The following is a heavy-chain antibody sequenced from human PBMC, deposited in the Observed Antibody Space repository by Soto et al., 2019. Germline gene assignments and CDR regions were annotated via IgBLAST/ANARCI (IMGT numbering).Heavy chain of an antibody. Sequence: EVQLVETGGGLIQPGGSLGLSCAASGFTVSSNYMSWVRQAPGKGLEWVSVIYSGGSTYYADSVRGRFTISRDNSKNTLYLQIKSLRPEDTAVYYCARDPPATRHGMDVWGQRTTVTVSS. CDR2: IYSGGST. CDR1: GFTVSSNY. V-gene: IGHV3-53*02. J-gene: IGHJ6*02. CDR3: ARDPPATRHGMDV.